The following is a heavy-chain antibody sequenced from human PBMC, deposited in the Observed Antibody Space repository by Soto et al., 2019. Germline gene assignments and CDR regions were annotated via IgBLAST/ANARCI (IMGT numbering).Heavy chain of an antibody. D-gene: IGHD5-18*01. CDR2: IYTSGST. CDR3: ARGGIQLSYAFDY. Sequence: ETLSLTCSVSGTSVSNYYWSWIRQPAGKGLEHIGRIYTSGSTSYNPSLKSRVTMSMDTSQTQIYLNLTSVTAADTAVYYCARGGIQLSYAFDYWGQGIQVTVSS. CDR1: GTSVSNYY. J-gene: IGHJ4*02. V-gene: IGHV4-4*07.